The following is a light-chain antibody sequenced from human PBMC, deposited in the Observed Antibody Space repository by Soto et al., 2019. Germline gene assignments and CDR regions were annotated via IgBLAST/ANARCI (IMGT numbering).Light chain of an antibody. J-gene: IGKJ5*01. V-gene: IGKV3-20*01. CDR2: DAS. CDR3: QQYGSSPIT. Sequence: EIVLTQSPGTLSLSRGERATLSCRASQSVSSYLAWYQQKPGQAPRLLIYDASSRATGIPDRFSGSGSGTDFTLTISRLEPEDFAVYYCQQYGSSPITFGQGTRLEIK. CDR1: QSVSSY.